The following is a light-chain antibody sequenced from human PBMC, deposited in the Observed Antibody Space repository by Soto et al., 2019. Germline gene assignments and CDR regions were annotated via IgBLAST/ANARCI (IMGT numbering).Light chain of an antibody. Sequence: QSVLTQPRSVSGSPGQSVTISCTGTSSDVGGYNYVSWYQQHPGKAPKVIIYDVSKRPSGVPDRFSGSKSGSTASLTISGLQPEDESDYYCSSFAGSSTLVFGGGTKLTVL. CDR1: SSDVGGYNY. CDR3: SSFAGSSTLV. CDR2: DVS. J-gene: IGLJ2*01. V-gene: IGLV2-11*01.